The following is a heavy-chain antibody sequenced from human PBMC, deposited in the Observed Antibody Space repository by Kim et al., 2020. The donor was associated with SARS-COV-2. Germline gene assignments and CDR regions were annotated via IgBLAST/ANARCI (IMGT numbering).Heavy chain of an antibody. CDR2: IIPIFGTA. D-gene: IGHD3-22*01. J-gene: IGHJ4*02. Sequence: SVKVSCKASGGTFSSYAISWVRQAPGQGLEWMGGIIPIFGTANYAQKFQGRVTITADESTSTAYMELSSLRSEDTAVYYCARAGDDSSGYYYYPFDYWGQGTLVTVSS. V-gene: IGHV1-69*13. CDR3: ARAGDDSSGYYYYPFDY. CDR1: GGTFSSYA.